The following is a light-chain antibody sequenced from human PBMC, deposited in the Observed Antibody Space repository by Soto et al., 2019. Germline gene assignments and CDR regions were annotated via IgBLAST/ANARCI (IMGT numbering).Light chain of an antibody. V-gene: IGLV1-51*01. CDR1: TSNIGSNY. Sequence: QSVLTQPPSVSAAPGQKVTISCSGSTSNIGSNYVSWYQQFPGTAPKLLIFDNTQWPSGIPDRFSGSMSGTSATLGITGLQTGDEADYYCGTWDNSLRGVVFGGGTKVTVL. CDR3: GTWDNSLRGVV. J-gene: IGLJ2*01. CDR2: DNT.